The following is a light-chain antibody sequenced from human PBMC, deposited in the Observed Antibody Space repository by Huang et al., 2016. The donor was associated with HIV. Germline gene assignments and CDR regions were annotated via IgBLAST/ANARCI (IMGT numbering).Light chain of an antibody. Sequence: DIQMTQSPSSLSASVGDRVTITCRASQGISHYLAWYKQKPGKVPKLLISAASTLQSGVPSLFSGSGSGTDFTLTIISLQPEDVASYYCQRYNSAPLTFGPGTKVDIK. V-gene: IGKV1-27*01. CDR2: AAS. CDR1: QGISHY. J-gene: IGKJ3*01. CDR3: QRYNSAPLT.